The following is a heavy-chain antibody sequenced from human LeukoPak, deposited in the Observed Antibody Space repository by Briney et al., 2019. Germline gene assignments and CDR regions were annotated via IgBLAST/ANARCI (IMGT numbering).Heavy chain of an antibody. J-gene: IGHJ4*02. D-gene: IGHD5-24*01. CDR1: GGTFTSYA. Sequence: SVKVSCKTSGGTFTSYAITWVRQAPGQGLEWMGGIIPIFGTANYAQKFQGRVTITTDESTSTAYMELSSLRSEDTAVYYCARWAGDGYNYYFDYWGQGTLVTVSS. CDR3: ARWAGDGYNYYFDY. CDR2: IIPIFGTA. V-gene: IGHV1-69*05.